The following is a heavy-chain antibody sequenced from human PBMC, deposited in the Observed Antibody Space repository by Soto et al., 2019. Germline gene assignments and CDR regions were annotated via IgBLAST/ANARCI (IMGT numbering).Heavy chain of an antibody. Sequence: QVQLVQSGAEVKKPGSSVKVSCKASGGSFGNSAINWVRQTPGPGLEWLGGFIPVYRTLNYAQKFQGRVTITADESTGTAYMTLSSLASDDTAVYYCATGVIWIGYFTVDSWGQGTRVTVSS. J-gene: IGHJ4*02. CDR2: FIPVYRTL. V-gene: IGHV1-69*01. CDR1: GGSFGNSA. CDR3: ATGVIWIGYFTVDS. D-gene: IGHD3-3*01.